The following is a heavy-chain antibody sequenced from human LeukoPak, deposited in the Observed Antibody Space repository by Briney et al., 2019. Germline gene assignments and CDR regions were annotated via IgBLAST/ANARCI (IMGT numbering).Heavy chain of an antibody. V-gene: IGHV3-53*01. CDR1: EFTVGSNY. Sequence: GGSLRLSCAVFEFTVGSNYMSWVRQAPGKGLEWVSVIYSGAGTHYADSVKGRFTISRDNSKNTLYLQMNSLRVEDTAVYYCARGSSGYSFDYWGQGTLVTVSS. D-gene: IGHD3-22*01. CDR3: ARGSSGYSFDY. CDR2: IYSGAGT. J-gene: IGHJ4*02.